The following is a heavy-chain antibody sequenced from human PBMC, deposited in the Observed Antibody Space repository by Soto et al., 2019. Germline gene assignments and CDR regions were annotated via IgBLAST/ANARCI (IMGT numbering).Heavy chain of an antibody. D-gene: IGHD3-3*01. CDR3: ARTWSNYDFWEV. V-gene: IGHV4-38-2*02. CDR1: GSPISSGYS. Sequence: SETLSLTCTVSGSPISSGYSWGWIRQPPGKGLEWIGSIYHSGSTSYNPPLKSRVTISVDSSKTHFSLRLTSVTAADTAVYYCARTWSNYDFWEVWGQGTTVTVSS. J-gene: IGHJ6*02. CDR2: IYHSGST.